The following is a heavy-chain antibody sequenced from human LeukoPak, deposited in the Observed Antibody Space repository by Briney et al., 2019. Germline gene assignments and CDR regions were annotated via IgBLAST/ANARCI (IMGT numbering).Heavy chain of an antibody. V-gene: IGHV1-69*13. D-gene: IGHD5-24*01. CDR1: GGTFSSYA. CDR3: ARTSREMTTSTGYFDY. Sequence: ASVKVSCKASGGTFSSYAISWVRQVPGQGLEWMGGIIPIFGTANYAQKFQGRVTITADESTSTAYMGLSSLRSEDTAVYYCARTSREMTTSTGYFDYWGQGTLVTVSS. CDR2: IIPIFGTA. J-gene: IGHJ4*02.